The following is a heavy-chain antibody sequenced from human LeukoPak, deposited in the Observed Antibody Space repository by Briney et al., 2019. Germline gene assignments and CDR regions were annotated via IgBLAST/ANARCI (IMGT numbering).Heavy chain of an antibody. J-gene: IGHJ3*02. CDR3: AAVGYDSSGYYPIGDAFDI. CDR2: VVVGSGNT. Sequence: GTSVKVSCKASGFTFSSSVMQWVRQARGQRLEWIGWVVVGSGNTNYAQKFQERVTFTRDMSTSTAYMELSSLRPEDTAVYYCAAVGYDSSGYYPIGDAFDIWGQGTMVTVSS. CDR1: GFTFSSSV. D-gene: IGHD3-22*01. V-gene: IGHV1-58*02.